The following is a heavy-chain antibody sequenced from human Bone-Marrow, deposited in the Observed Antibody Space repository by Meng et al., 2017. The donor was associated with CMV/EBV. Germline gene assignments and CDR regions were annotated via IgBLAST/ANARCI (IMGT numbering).Heavy chain of an antibody. CDR3: ARAFGSS. CDR2: IYYSGST. J-gene: IGHJ4*02. D-gene: IGHD3-10*01. Sequence: GSLRLSCTVSGGSISSSSYYWGWIRQPPGKGLEWIGSIYYSGSTYYNPSLKSRVTISVDTSKNQFSLKLSSVTAADTAVYYCARAFGSSWGQGTLVTVSS. CDR1: GGSISSSSYY. V-gene: IGHV4-39*07.